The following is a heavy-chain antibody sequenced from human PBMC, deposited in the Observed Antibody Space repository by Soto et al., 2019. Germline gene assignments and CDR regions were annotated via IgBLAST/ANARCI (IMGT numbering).Heavy chain of an antibody. Sequence: PGGSLRLSCAASGFTFSSYGMNWVRQAPGKGLEWVSSISSSSSYIYYADSVKGRFTISRDNAKNSLYLQMNSLRAEDTAVYYCARDTAAAAPYYYYGMDVWGQGTTVTVSS. J-gene: IGHJ6*02. D-gene: IGHD6-13*01. CDR2: ISSSSSYI. V-gene: IGHV3-21*01. CDR1: GFTFSSYG. CDR3: ARDTAAAAPYYYYGMDV.